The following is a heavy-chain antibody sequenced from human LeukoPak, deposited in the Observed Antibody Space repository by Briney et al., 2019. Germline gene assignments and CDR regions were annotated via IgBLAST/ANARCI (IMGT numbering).Heavy chain of an antibody. CDR1: GFTFSSYG. CDR2: IWYDGSNK. Sequence: PGRSLRLSCAASGFTFSSYGMHWVRQAPGKGLEWVAVIWYDGSNKYYADSVKGRFTISRDNSKNTLYLQMNSLKAEDTAVYYCASSYGDYGDYWGQGTLVTVSS. J-gene: IGHJ4*02. CDR3: ASSYGDYGDY. V-gene: IGHV3-33*01. D-gene: IGHD4-17*01.